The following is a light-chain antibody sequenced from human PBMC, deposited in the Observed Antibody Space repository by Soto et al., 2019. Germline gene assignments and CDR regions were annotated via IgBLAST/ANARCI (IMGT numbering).Light chain of an antibody. V-gene: IGKV1-5*03. J-gene: IGKJ4*01. Sequence: DIQMTQSPSTLSASVGDRVTITCRASQSISNSLAWYQQKPGKAPNLLIYKAASLESGVPSRSRGSGSGTEFTLTVSSLQPDDFATYYCRQYVSYPVTFGGWTKVEMK. CDR3: RQYVSYPVT. CDR1: QSISNS. CDR2: KAA.